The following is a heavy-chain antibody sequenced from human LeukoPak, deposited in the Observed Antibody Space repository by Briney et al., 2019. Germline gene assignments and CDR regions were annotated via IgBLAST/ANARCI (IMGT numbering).Heavy chain of an antibody. CDR1: GGTFSSYA. J-gene: IGHJ3*02. D-gene: IGHD1-26*01. V-gene: IGHV1-69*04. Sequence: ASVKVSCKASGGTFSSYAISWVRQAPGQGLEWMGRIIPILGIANYAQKFQGRVTITTDESTSTAYMELSSLRFEDTAVYYCARAGGELLLGGMDIWGQGTMVTVSS. CDR2: IIPILGIA. CDR3: ARAGGELLLGGMDI.